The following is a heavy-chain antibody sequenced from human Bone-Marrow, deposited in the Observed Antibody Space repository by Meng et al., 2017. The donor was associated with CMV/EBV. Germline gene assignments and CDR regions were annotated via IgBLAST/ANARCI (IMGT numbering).Heavy chain of an antibody. V-gene: IGHV3-74*01. CDR2: INSDGSAT. Sequence: GESLKIACAASGFTFNSYNINWVRQAPGKGLVWVSRINSDGSATSYADSVKGRFTISRDNAKNTLYLQMNSLRVEDTAVYYCARYCSSTSCLSLFDLWGRGSRVPVSS. CDR3: ARYCSSTSCLSLFDL. J-gene: IGHJ2*01. CDR1: GFTFNSYN. D-gene: IGHD2-2*01.